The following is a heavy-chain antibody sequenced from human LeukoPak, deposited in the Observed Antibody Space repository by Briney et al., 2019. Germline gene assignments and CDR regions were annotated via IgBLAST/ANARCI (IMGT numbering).Heavy chain of an antibody. CDR3: AKWYCSSTSCSPVNY. Sequence: GGSLRLSCAASGFTFSSYGMHWVRQAPGKGLEWGAIISYDGSNKYYADSVKGRFTISRDNSKNTLYLQMNSLRAEHTAVYYCAKWYCSSTSCSPVNYWGQGTLVTVSS. CDR2: ISYDGSNK. CDR1: GFTFSSYG. V-gene: IGHV3-30*18. D-gene: IGHD2-2*01. J-gene: IGHJ4*02.